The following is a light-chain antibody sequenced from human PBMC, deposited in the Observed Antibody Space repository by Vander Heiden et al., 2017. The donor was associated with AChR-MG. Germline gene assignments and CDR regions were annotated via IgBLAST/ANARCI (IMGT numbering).Light chain of an antibody. CDR1: ASDVGTYNL. Sequence: QSALTQPASVSGSPGQSITISCTGAASDVGTYNLVSWYQQHPGKAPKLIIYDVSERPSGVSNRFSGSKSGNTASLTISGLQAEDQADYYCCSFAGPRILYVFGTGTEVTVL. J-gene: IGLJ1*01. V-gene: IGLV2-23*02. CDR3: CSFAGPRILYV. CDR2: DVS.